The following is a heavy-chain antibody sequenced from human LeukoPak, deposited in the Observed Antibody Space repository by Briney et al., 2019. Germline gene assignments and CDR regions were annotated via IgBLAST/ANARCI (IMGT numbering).Heavy chain of an antibody. Sequence: ASVKVSCKASGYTFTSYDINWVRQATGQGLEWMGWMNPNSGNPGYAQKFQGRVTMTRNTSISTAYMELSSLRSDDTAVYYCARLPPYTVSPRYFDYWGQGTLVTVSS. CDR1: GYTFTSYD. D-gene: IGHD4-17*01. J-gene: IGHJ4*02. CDR2: MNPNSGNP. V-gene: IGHV1-8*01. CDR3: ARLPPYTVSPRYFDY.